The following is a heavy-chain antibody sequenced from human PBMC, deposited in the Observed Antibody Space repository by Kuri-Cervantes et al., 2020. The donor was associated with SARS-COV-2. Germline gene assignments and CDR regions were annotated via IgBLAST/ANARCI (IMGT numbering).Heavy chain of an antibody. J-gene: IGHJ4*02. CDR1: GDSITTSPYY. V-gene: IGHV4-39*07. CDR2: INHSGST. D-gene: IGHD3-10*01. CDR3: ARYLYGSGSYYNSYYFDY. Sequence: SETLSLTCTVSGDSITTSPYYWAWVRQPPGKGLEWIGEINHSGSTNYNPSLKSRVTISVDTSKNQFSLKLSSVTAADTAVYYCARYLYGSGSYYNSYYFDYWGQGTLVTVSS.